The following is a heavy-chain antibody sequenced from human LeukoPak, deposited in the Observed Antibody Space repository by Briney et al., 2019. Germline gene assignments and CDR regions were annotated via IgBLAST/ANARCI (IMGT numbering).Heavy chain of an antibody. V-gene: IGHV3-33*08. CDR1: GFTFNNFA. CDR2: IWYDGGEK. D-gene: IGHD3-22*01. CDR3: ARDLSSGYLGFDY. Sequence: PGGSLRLSCAASGFTFNNFAMHWVRQAPGKGLEWVAGIWYDGGEKYYADSVKGRFTISRDNSKNTLYLQMNSLRAEDTAVYYCARDLSSGYLGFDYWGQGTLVTVSS. J-gene: IGHJ4*02.